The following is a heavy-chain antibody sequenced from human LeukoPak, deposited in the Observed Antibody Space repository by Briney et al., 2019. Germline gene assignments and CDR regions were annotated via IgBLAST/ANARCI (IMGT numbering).Heavy chain of an antibody. J-gene: IGHJ4*02. CDR2: ISSSSSYI. CDR3: ARGSGSSWYSYFDY. D-gene: IGHD6-13*01. Sequence: AGGSLRLSCAASGFTFSSYSMNWVRQAPGKGLEWVSSISSSSSYIYYADSVKGRFTISRDNAKNSVYLQMNSLRAEDTALYYCARGSGSSWYSYFDYWGQGTLVTVSS. CDR1: GFTFSSYS. V-gene: IGHV3-21*04.